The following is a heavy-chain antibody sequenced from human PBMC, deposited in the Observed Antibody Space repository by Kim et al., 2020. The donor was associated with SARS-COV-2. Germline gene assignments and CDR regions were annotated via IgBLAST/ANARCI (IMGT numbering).Heavy chain of an antibody. CDR3: ARHSIEYSSSHFDY. D-gene: IGHD6-6*01. V-gene: IGHV4-39*01. J-gene: IGHJ4*02. Sequence: QSLKERVTMSVDTSKNLFSLKLSSVTAADTAVYYCARHSIEYSSSHFDYWGQGTLVTVSS.